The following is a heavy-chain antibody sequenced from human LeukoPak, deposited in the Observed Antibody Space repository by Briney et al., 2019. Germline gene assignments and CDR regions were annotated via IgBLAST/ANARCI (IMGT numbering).Heavy chain of an antibody. Sequence: GGSLRLSCAASGFTFSSYWMHWVRQAPGKGLVWVSRINSDGSSTSYADSVKGRFTISRDNAKNTLYLQMNSLRAEDTAVYYCARVGGGYYDSSGYYDFDYWGQGTLVTVSS. CDR2: INSDGSST. J-gene: IGHJ4*02. D-gene: IGHD3-22*01. CDR1: GFTFSSYW. CDR3: ARVGGGYYDSSGYYDFDY. V-gene: IGHV3-74*01.